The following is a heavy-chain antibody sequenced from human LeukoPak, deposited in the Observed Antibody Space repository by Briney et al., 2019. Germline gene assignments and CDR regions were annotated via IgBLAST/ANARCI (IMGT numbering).Heavy chain of an antibody. CDR2: AHVSGSA. V-gene: IGHV4-59*11. CDR1: GGFINDHF. CDR3: ARDSKEYDSGSYEDHFDS. D-gene: IGHD3-10*01. J-gene: IGHJ5*01. Sequence: SSETLSLTCSVSGGFINDHFWSWVRQPPGKGLEWIGYAHVSGSANSIPSLKSRVIISVDTSRNQFSLRLTSVTASDTAVYYCARDSKEYDSGSYEDHFDSWGPGTLSPSPQ.